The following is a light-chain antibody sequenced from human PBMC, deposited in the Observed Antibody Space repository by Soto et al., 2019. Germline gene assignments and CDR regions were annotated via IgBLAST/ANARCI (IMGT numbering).Light chain of an antibody. CDR1: QSVSSY. CDR2: DAS. J-gene: IGKJ4*01. Sequence: EIVLTQSPATLSLSPGERAALSCRASQSVSSYLAWCQQKPGQAPRLLIDDASNRATGIPARFSGSGSGTDFTLTISSLEPEYFAVYYCQQRSNWPSTFGGGTKVEIK. V-gene: IGKV3-11*01. CDR3: QQRSNWPST.